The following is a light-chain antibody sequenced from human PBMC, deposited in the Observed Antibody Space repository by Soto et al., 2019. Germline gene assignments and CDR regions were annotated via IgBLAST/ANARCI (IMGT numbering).Light chain of an antibody. CDR1: QSVSRY. CDR3: QPRGSWPPT. Sequence: ELVCTQYPATLSLSPGERSTRSCLASQSVSRYLAWYQQKPGQAGRLLIYDASNRATGIPARFSGSGSGTDFTLTISSLEPEDFGVYYCQPRGSWPPTVGPGTRLEIK. J-gene: IGKJ5*01. V-gene: IGKV3-11*01. CDR2: DAS.